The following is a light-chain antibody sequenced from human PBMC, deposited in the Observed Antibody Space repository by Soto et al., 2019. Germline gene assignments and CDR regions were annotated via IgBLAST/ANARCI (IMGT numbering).Light chain of an antibody. CDR3: QQYSSSPLT. Sequence: EMVLTQSPGTLSLSPGERATLSCRASQSVRSSHLAWYQQMPGQAPRLLIYGASNRATGIPDRFSGSGSGTDFTLTISRMEPEDFAVYYCQQYSSSPLTFGGGTKVDIK. V-gene: IGKV3-20*01. CDR1: QSVRSSH. J-gene: IGKJ4*01. CDR2: GAS.